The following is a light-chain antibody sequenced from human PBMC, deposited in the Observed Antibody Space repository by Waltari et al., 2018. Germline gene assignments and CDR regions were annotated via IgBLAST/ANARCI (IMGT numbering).Light chain of an antibody. CDR3: SSYTSSRIQV. CDR1: SSDVGGSNY. V-gene: IGLV2-14*03. CDR2: DVS. J-gene: IGLJ1*01. Sequence: QSALTQPASVSGSPGQSITIPCTGTSSDVGGSNYVPWYQQHPGAAPKVIIYDVSSRPSGVSNRLSGSKSGNTASLTISGLQAEDEADYYCSSYTSSRIQVFGTGTKVTVL.